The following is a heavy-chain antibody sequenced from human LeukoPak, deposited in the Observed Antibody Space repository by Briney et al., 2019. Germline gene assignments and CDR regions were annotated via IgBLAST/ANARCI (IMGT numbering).Heavy chain of an antibody. Sequence: ASVKVSCKASGYTLTGYYMQWVRQAPGQGLGWMGWINPNSGGTNYAQKFQGRVTMTRDTSISTAYMELSRLRSDDTAVYCCARGVGATSNFVDYWGQGTLVTVSS. CDR3: ARGVGATSNFVDY. J-gene: IGHJ4*02. D-gene: IGHD1-26*01. CDR2: INPNSGGT. V-gene: IGHV1-2*02. CDR1: GYTLTGYY.